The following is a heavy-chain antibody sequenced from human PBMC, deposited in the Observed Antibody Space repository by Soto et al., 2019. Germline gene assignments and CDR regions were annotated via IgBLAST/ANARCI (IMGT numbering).Heavy chain of an antibody. Sequence: SQTLSLTCAISGDSVSSNSAAWNWIRLSPSRGLEWLARTYYRSRWYNDYAVSVRSRITVNPDTSKNQLSLQLTSVTPEGTAVYYCAGTTSHQWYYMDVWGKGTTVTVSS. V-gene: IGHV6-1*01. J-gene: IGHJ6*03. D-gene: IGHD1-7*01. CDR2: TYYRSRWYN. CDR1: GDSVSSNSAA. CDR3: AGTTSHQWYYMDV.